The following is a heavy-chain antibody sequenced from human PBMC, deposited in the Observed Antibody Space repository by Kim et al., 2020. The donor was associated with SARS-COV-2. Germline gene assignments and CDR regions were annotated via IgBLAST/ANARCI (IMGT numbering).Heavy chain of an antibody. CDR3: ARAGDSGIYSSPWSFDY. D-gene: IGHD1-26*01. Sequence: GGSLRLSCAASGFTFSSYDMHWVRQTTGKGLEWVSAIGTAGDTYYPGSVKGRFTISRENAKNSLYLQMNSLRAGDTAVYYCARAGDSGIYSSPWSFDYWGQGTLVTVSS. J-gene: IGHJ4*02. V-gene: IGHV3-13*04. CDR2: IGTAGDT. CDR1: GFTFSSYD.